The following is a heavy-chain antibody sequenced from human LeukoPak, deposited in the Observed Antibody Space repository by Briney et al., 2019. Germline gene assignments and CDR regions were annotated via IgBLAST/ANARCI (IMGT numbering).Heavy chain of an antibody. Sequence: PSETLSLTCTVSGGSISSYYWRWIRQPAGKGLEWIGRIYTSGSTNYNPPLKSRVNMSVDTSKNQFSLKLSSVTAADTAVYYCARDYGDYAYYYYYYMDVWGKGTTVTVSS. D-gene: IGHD4-17*01. V-gene: IGHV4-4*07. CDR2: IYTSGST. J-gene: IGHJ6*03. CDR1: GGSISSYY. CDR3: ARDYGDYAYYYYYYMDV.